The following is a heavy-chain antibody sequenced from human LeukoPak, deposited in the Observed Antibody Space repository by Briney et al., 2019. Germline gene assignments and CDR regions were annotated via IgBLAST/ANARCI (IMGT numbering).Heavy chain of an antibody. CDR3: ARDNSLRDTAWWFDP. Sequence: GASVKVSCKASGYTFTNNFMHWVRQAPGQGLEWIGIINPSSDNTWYAQKFQGRVTMTRDMATSTDYLEVSSLRSEDTAVYYCARDNSLRDTAWWFDPWGQGTLVTVSS. CDR1: GYTFTNNF. J-gene: IGHJ5*02. V-gene: IGHV1-46*01. D-gene: IGHD5-24*01. CDR2: INPSSDNT.